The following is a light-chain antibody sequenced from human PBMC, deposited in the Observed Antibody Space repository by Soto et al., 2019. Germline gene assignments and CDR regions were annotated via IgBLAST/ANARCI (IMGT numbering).Light chain of an antibody. J-gene: IGLJ2*01. CDR2: EVS. CDR3: SSYTGSSTLL. V-gene: IGLV2-14*01. CDR1: SRDVGGYNY. Sequence: QSALTQPASVSGSPGQSITNSCTGTSRDVGGYNYVSWYHQHPGKAPKLMIYEVSNRPSGVSNRFSGSKSGKTASLTISGLQAEDEGDYYCSSYTGSSTLLFGGGTKLTVL.